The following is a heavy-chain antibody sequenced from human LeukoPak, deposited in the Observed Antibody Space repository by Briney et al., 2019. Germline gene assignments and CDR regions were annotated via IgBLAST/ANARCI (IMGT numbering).Heavy chain of an antibody. CDR1: GFTFSNYW. Sequence: GGSLRLSCAASGFTFSNYWMSWVRQAPGKGLEWVANIKQDGSETDYVDSVKGRFTISRDNAKNSLYLQMNSLRAEDTAVYYCARGGRKKTTTLDYWGQGTLVTVSS. CDR3: ARGGRKKTTTLDY. D-gene: IGHD1-14*01. CDR2: IKQDGSET. J-gene: IGHJ4*02. V-gene: IGHV3-7*01.